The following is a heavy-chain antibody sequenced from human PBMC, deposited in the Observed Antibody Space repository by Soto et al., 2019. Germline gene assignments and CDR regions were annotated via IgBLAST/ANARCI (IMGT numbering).Heavy chain of an antibody. CDR2: ISYDGSNK. J-gene: IGHJ3*01. D-gene: IGHD6-19*01. CDR3: AKEIRQWLPTIAFDL. V-gene: IGHV3-30*18. CDR1: GFTFSSYG. Sequence: QVQLVESGGGVVQPGRSLRLSCAASGFTFSSYGMHWVRQAPGKGLEWVAVISYDGSNKYYADSVKGRFTISRDNSKNTLYLQMNSLRAEDTAVYYCAKEIRQWLPTIAFDLWGQGTMVTGSS.